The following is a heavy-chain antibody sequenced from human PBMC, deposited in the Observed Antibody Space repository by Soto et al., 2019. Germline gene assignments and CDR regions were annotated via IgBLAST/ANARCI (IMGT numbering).Heavy chain of an antibody. D-gene: IGHD1-26*01. Sequence: QVQLVESGGGVVQPGRYLRLSCAASGFTFSNYGIHWVRQAPGKGLEWVAVIWPDGNNKYYPDSVKGRFTISRDNSKNTLYLQMNSLRAEDTAVYYCARAGIVATTQLGWFDPWGQGTLVTVSS. V-gene: IGHV3-33*01. CDR2: IWPDGNNK. CDR1: GFTFSNYG. CDR3: ARAGIVATTQLGWFDP. J-gene: IGHJ5*02.